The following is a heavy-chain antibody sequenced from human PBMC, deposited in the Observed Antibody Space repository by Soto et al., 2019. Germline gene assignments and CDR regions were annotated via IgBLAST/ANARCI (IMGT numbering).Heavy chain of an antibody. CDR2: IWSDGTKK. CDR1: GFAFSNYG. CDR3: AKDLSRWPHYAFDS. J-gene: IGHJ5*01. D-gene: IGHD4-17*01. V-gene: IGHV3-33*06. Sequence: GGSLRLSCTASGFAFSNYGIHWVRQAPGRGLEWVAVIWSDGTKKFYAGSVRGRFTISRDNSKNTIYLQMNSLRAEDTAVYYCAKDLSRWPHYAFDSWGQGTLVTVSS.